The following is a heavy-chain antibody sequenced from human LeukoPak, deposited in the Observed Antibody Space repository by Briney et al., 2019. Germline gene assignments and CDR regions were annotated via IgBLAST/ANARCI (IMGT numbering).Heavy chain of an antibody. Sequence: GASVKVSCKASGYTFTGYYMHWVRQAPGQGLEWMGWINPNSGGTNYAQKFQGRVTMTRDMSTSTVYMELSSLRSEDTAVYYCAAGGRAFDIWGQGTMVTVSS. CDR2: INPNSGGT. J-gene: IGHJ3*02. CDR3: AAGGRAFDI. V-gene: IGHV1-2*02. D-gene: IGHD3-16*01. CDR1: GYTFTGYY.